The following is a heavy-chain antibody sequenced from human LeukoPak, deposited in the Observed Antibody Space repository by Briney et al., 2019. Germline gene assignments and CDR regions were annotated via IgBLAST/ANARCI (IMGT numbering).Heavy chain of an antibody. Sequence: AGRSLRLSCAASGFTFDDYAMHWVRQAPGKGLEWVSGISWNSGSIGYADSVKGRSTISRDNAENSLYLQMNSLRAEDTALYYCAKDISDSSSWYYFDYWGQGTLVTVSS. D-gene: IGHD6-13*01. V-gene: IGHV3-9*01. CDR3: AKDISDSSSWYYFDY. CDR2: ISWNSGSI. J-gene: IGHJ4*02. CDR1: GFTFDDYA.